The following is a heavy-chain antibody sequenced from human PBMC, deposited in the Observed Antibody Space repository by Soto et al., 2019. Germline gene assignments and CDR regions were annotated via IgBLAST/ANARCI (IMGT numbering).Heavy chain of an antibody. CDR2: IYPGDSDT. D-gene: IGHD3-10*02. V-gene: IGHV5-51*01. J-gene: IGHJ4*02. CDR3: ARSGDNYNVLDY. Sequence: GEALKLSCKGSGYSFTSYWIGWVRQMPGKGLEGMGIIYPGDSDTRYSPSFQGQVTISADKSISTAYLQWSSLKASDTAVYYCARSGDNYNVLDYWGQGTPVTVSS. CDR1: GYSFTSYW.